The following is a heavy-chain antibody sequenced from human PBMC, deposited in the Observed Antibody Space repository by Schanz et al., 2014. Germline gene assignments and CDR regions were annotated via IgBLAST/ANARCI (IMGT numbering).Heavy chain of an antibody. Sequence: EVQLLESGGGLVQPGGSLRLSCAASGFTFSSYAMSWVRQAPGKGLEWVSYVSRSTPDIYYADSVKGRFTMSRDNAKNSLYLEMNSLRAEDTAVYYCAKSLESCPGGRCSRGYFDYWGQGTLVTVSS. V-gene: IGHV3-48*01. CDR1: GFTFSSYA. J-gene: IGHJ4*02. CDR3: AKSLESCPGGRCSRGYFDY. D-gene: IGHD2-8*02. CDR2: VSRSTPDI.